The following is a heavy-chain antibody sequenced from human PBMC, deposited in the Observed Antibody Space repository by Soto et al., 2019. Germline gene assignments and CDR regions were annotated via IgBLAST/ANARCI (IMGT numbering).Heavy chain of an antibody. CDR3: ARGYGEYGFAFDL. D-gene: IGHD4-17*01. Sequence: QLQLHESGSGLVKPSQTLSLTCAVSDGSIISGGYSWSWIRQPPGNGLEWIGYIYHSGSTYYNPSLKSRVTISVDRSTNQFSLKLSSVTAADTAVYYCARGYGEYGFAFDLWGQGTMVSVSS. J-gene: IGHJ3*01. CDR2: IYHSGST. V-gene: IGHV4-30-2*01. CDR1: DGSIISGGYS.